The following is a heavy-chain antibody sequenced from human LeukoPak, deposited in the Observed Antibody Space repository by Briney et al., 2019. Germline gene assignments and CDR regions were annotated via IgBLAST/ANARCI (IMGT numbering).Heavy chain of an antibody. Sequence: GESLKISCKGSGYKFTNYWIAWVRRMPGKGLEWMGMIYPDDSDTRYSPSFQGHVTISADKSITTAYLQWSSLKASDTAMYYCARHIGLTTRFLDYWGQGTLVTVSS. D-gene: IGHD4/OR15-4a*01. V-gene: IGHV5-51*01. CDR3: ARHIGLTTRFLDY. CDR1: GYKFTNYW. CDR2: IYPDDSDT. J-gene: IGHJ4*02.